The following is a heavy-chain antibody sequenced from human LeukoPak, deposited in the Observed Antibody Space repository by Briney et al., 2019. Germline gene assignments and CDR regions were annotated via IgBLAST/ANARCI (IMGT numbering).Heavy chain of an antibody. CDR2: IYFSGST. J-gene: IGHJ4*02. CDR3: ARCTSSWYFQGWDY. CDR1: GGSISSSSYY. V-gene: IGHV4-39*02. D-gene: IGHD6-13*01. Sequence: SETLSLTCTVSGGSISSSSYYWGWIRQPPGKGLEWIGSIYFSGSTYYNPSLKSRVTISVDTSKNHFSLKLSSVTAADTAVYYCARCTSSWYFQGWDYWGQGALVTVSS.